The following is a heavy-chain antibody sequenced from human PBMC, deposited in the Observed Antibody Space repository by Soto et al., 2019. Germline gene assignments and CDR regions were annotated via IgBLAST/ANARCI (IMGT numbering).Heavy chain of an antibody. CDR2: ISNDGSHF. Sequence: GGSLRLSCVGSGLNLTTFGMHWVRQAPGRGLEWMAVISNDGSHFYYADSVKGRFTISRDNSKNTLYLQMINLRPDDTGVYYCAKWARDSGGYYYYGVDVWGQGTTVTVSS. CDR1: GLNLTTFG. V-gene: IGHV3-30*18. CDR3: AKWARDSGGYYYYGVDV. J-gene: IGHJ6*01. D-gene: IGHD3-3*01.